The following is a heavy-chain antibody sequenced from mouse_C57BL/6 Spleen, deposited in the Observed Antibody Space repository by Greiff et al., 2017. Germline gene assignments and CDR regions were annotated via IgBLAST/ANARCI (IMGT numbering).Heavy chain of an antibody. CDR2: FYPGSGST. V-gene: IGHV1-62-2*01. J-gene: IGHJ4*01. CDR1: GYTFTEYT. D-gene: IGHD1-1*01. CDR3: ARHEEAPSDYGSSYVSKGYAMDY. Sequence: VQLQQSGAELVKPGASVKLSCKASGYTFTEYTIHWVKQRSGQGLEWIGEFYPGSGSTNYNEKFKGKATLTADKSSSTAYLELSRLTSEDSASSVCARHEEAPSDYGSSYVSKGYAMDYWGQGTSVTVSS.